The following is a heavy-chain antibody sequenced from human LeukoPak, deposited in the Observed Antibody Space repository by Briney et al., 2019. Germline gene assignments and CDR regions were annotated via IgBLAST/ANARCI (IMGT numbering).Heavy chain of an antibody. CDR1: GFTFSSYS. V-gene: IGHV3-48*04. CDR2: ISSSSSTI. D-gene: IGHD2-2*01. J-gene: IGHJ3*02. CDR3: AKDHVVPAASGAFDI. Sequence: PGGALRLSCAASGFTFSSYSMNWVRQAPGKGLEGVSYISSSSSTIYYADSVKGRFTISRDNAKNSLYLQMNSLRAEDTAVYYCAKDHVVPAASGAFDIWGQGTMVTVSS.